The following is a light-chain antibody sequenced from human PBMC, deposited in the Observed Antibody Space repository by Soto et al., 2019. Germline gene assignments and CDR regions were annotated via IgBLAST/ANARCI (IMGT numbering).Light chain of an antibody. Sequence: DIVMTQSPDSLSVSLGERATINCKSSQSGLYSSNNKNYLAWYQQKPGQPPKLLIYLASTRESGVPDRFSGSGSGTDFTLTFSRLQAEDVAVYYCQQYYSTPLTFGQGTRLEIQ. CDR2: LAS. CDR1: QSGLYSSNNKNY. V-gene: IGKV4-1*01. CDR3: QQYYSTPLT. J-gene: IGKJ5*01.